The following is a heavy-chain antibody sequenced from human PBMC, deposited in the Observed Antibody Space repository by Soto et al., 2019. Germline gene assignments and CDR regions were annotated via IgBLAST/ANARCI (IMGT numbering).Heavy chain of an antibody. CDR3: ASSSIAARKRGDGAFDI. D-gene: IGHD6-6*01. V-gene: IGHV5-51*01. CDR1: GYSFTSYW. CDR2: IYPGDSDT. J-gene: IGHJ3*02. Sequence: GESLKISCKGSGYSFTSYWIGWVRQMPGKGLEWMGIIYPGDSDTRYSPSFQGQVTISADKSISTAYLQWSSLKASDTAMHYCASSSIAARKRGDGAFDIWGQGTMVTVSS.